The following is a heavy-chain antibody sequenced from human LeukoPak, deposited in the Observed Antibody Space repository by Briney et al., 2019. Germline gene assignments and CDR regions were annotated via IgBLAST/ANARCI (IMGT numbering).Heavy chain of an antibody. Sequence: GGSLRLSCAASGFTFSSYGMHWVRQAPGKGLEWVAVISYDGSNKYYADSVKGRFTISRDNSKNTLYLQMNGLRAEDTAVYYCAKGHCSGGSCYFDYWGQGTLVTVSS. CDR2: ISYDGSNK. CDR1: GFTFSSYG. J-gene: IGHJ4*02. D-gene: IGHD2-15*01. V-gene: IGHV3-30*18. CDR3: AKGHCSGGSCYFDY.